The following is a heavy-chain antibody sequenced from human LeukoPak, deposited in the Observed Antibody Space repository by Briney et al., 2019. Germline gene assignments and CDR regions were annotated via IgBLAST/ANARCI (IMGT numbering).Heavy chain of an antibody. J-gene: IGHJ6*03. D-gene: IGHD3-3*01. CDR3: GGAMFGSYYYYYMDV. CDR1: GFTFTSYS. V-gene: IGHV3-21*01. Sequence: GGSLRLSCAASGFTFTSYSMNWVRQAPGKGLEWVSPISSSSSYIYYADSVKGRFTISRDNAKNSLYLQINSLRAEDTAVYFCGGAMFGSYYYYYMDVWGKGTTVTVSS. CDR2: ISSSSSYI.